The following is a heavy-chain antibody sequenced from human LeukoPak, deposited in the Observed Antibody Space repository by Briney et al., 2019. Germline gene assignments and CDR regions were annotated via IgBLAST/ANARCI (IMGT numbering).Heavy chain of an antibody. Sequence: GGSLRLSCAASGFTFSSYWMSWVRQAPGKGLEWVANIKQDGSEKYYVDSVKGRFTISRDNAKNSLYLQMNSLRAEDTAVYYCAIDSPYGSGKVDYWGQGTLVTVSS. V-gene: IGHV3-7*01. CDR3: AIDSPYGSGKVDY. D-gene: IGHD3-10*01. CDR1: GFTFSSYW. CDR2: IKQDGSEK. J-gene: IGHJ4*02.